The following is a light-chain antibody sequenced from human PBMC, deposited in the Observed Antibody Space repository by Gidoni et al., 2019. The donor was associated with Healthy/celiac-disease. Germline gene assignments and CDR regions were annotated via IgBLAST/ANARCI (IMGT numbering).Light chain of an antibody. V-gene: IGKV3-11*01. J-gene: IGKJ2*01. CDR2: DAS. CDR1: QSVSSY. CDR3: QQRSNWPYT. Sequence: ERVLAQSPATLSLSPGERATLSCRASQSVSSYLAWYQQKPGQAPRLLIYDASNRATGFPARFSGSGSGPDFTLTISSLEPEDFAVYYCQQRSNWPYTFGQGTKLEIK.